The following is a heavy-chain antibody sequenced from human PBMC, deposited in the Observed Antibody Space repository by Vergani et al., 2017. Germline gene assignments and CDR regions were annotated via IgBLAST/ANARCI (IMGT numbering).Heavy chain of an antibody. CDR3: ARGYGIRGWYDY. D-gene: IGHD2-15*01. V-gene: IGHV4-59*01. J-gene: IGHJ4*02. Sequence: QVQLQESGPGLVKPSETLSLTCTVSGGSISSYYWSWIRQPPGKGLEWIVYIHYSGGTNYNPTLKSRVTISVYTSKNPFSLKLSSVTAADTAVYYCARGYGIRGWYDYWGQGTLVTVSS. CDR1: GGSISSYY. CDR2: IHYSGGT.